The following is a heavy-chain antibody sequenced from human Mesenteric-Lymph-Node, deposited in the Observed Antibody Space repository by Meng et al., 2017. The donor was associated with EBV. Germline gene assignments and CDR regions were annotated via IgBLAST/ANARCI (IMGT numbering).Heavy chain of an antibody. CDR1: GYRFIGYY. J-gene: IGHJ4*02. D-gene: IGHD4-17*01. V-gene: IGHV1-2*06. CDR2: IDPYSGGT. Sequence: QVQLVQSGGEVKKPGASVKVSCEASGYRFIGYYLHWVRQVPGQGLEWMGRIDPYSGGTNYAQKFQDRVTMTRDTSISTAYMDLSRLTSDDTAVYYCARSSDYGDYVWGQGSLVTVSS. CDR3: ARSSDYGDYV.